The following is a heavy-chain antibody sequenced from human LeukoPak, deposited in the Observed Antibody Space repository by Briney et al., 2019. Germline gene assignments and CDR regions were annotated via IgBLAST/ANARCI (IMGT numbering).Heavy chain of an antibody. CDR2: MNPNSGNT. D-gene: IGHD3-22*01. CDR1: GYTFTSFD. J-gene: IGHJ4*02. V-gene: IGHV1-8*01. CDR3: ARGLIRDYYDSSGYFTL. Sequence: ASVTVSCKASGYTFTSFDINWVRQATGQGLEWMGWMNPNSGNTGYAQKFQGRVTLTRNTSISTAYMELSSLRSEDTALYYCARGLIRDYYDSSGYFTLWGQGTLVTVSS.